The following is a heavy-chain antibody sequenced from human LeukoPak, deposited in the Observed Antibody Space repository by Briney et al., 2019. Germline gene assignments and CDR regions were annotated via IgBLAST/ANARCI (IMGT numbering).Heavy chain of an antibody. V-gene: IGHV4-59*01. J-gene: IGHJ3*02. D-gene: IGHD3-10*01. CDR3: ASGTTGLLWFGESTTAFDI. Sequence: SETLSLTCTVSGGSISSYYWSWIRQPPGKGLEWIGYIYYRGSTYYNPSLKSRVTISVDTSKNQFSLKLSSVTAADTAVYYCASGTTGLLWFGESTTAFDIWGQGTMVTVSS. CDR2: IYYRGST. CDR1: GGSISSYY.